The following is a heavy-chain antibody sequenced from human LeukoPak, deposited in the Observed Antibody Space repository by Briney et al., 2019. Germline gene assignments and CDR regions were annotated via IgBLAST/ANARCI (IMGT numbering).Heavy chain of an antibody. CDR3: ARDRLPYYDNSGETSPDY. CDR1: GYTFTGYY. V-gene: IGHV1-2*02. Sequence: ASVKVSCKASGYTFTGYYIHWVRQAPGQGLEWMGWINPHSGGTNYAQKFQGGVTMTRDTSITTAYMELSSLRSDDTAVYYCARDRLPYYDNSGETSPDYWGQGTLVTVSS. D-gene: IGHD3-22*01. J-gene: IGHJ4*02. CDR2: INPHSGGT.